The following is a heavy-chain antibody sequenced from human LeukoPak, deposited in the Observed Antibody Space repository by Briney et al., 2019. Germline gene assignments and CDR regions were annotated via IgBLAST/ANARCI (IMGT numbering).Heavy chain of an antibody. CDR3: ARHYGGTSYWFFDL. D-gene: IGHD4-23*01. V-gene: IGHV4-59*08. Sequence: SETLSLTCTVSGGSMSPYHWSWIRQPPGKGLDWIGSIYYSGSTNYNPSLKSRITISVDTSKNHFSLKLSSVTAADTAVYYCARHYGGTSYWFFDLWGRGTLVTVSS. J-gene: IGHJ2*01. CDR2: IYYSGST. CDR1: GGSMSPYH.